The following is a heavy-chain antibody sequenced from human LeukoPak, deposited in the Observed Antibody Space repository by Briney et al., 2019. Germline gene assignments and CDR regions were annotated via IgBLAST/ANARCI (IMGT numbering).Heavy chain of an antibody. Sequence: GGSLRLSCVASGFTFSDYYMSWIRQAPGKGLEWLSYISTRGSTIYYADSVKGRFTISRDNAKNSLYLQMNSLRAEDTAVYYCARDYDSSGYYGYWGQGTLVTVSS. J-gene: IGHJ4*02. D-gene: IGHD3-22*01. CDR2: ISTRGSTI. CDR1: GFTFSDYY. V-gene: IGHV3-11*01. CDR3: ARDYDSSGYYGY.